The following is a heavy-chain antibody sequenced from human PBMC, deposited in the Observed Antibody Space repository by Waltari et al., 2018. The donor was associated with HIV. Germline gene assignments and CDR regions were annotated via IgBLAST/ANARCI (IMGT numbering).Heavy chain of an antibody. Sequence: QVQLVQSGAEVKKPGASVTVSCKASGYTLPSYDINWLRPATGQGLEWRGWMNPNSGNTGYAQKFQGRVTMTRNTSISTAYMELSSLRSEDTAVYYCARGNWWSFVYWGQGTLVTVSS. J-gene: IGHJ4*02. V-gene: IGHV1-8*01. CDR1: GYTLPSYD. CDR3: ARGNWWSFVY. CDR2: MNPNSGNT. D-gene: IGHD2-8*02.